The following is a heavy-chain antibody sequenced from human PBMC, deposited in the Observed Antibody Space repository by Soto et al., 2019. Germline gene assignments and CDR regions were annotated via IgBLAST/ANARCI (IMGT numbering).Heavy chain of an antibody. CDR2: IYHSGST. CDR3: ARIGYCSGGSCYYFDY. J-gene: IGHJ4*02. Sequence: QVQLQESGPGLVKPSGTLSLTCAVSSGSISSSNWWSWVRQPPGKGLEWIGEIYHSGSTNYNPSLKSRVTISVDKSKNQFSLKLSSVTAADTALYYCARIGYCSGGSCYYFDYWGQGTLVTVSS. CDR1: SGSISSSNW. V-gene: IGHV4-4*02. D-gene: IGHD2-15*01.